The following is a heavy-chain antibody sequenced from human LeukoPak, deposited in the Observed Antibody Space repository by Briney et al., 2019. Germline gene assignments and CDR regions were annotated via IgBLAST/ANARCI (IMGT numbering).Heavy chain of an antibody. CDR1: GGTFSSYA. V-gene: IGHV1-69*05. CDR3: ARFHHYYGSGSFDY. D-gene: IGHD3-10*01. CDR2: IIPIFGTA. J-gene: IGHJ4*02. Sequence: SVKVSCKASGGTFSSYAISWVRQAPGQGLEWMGRIIPIFGTANYAQKFQGRVTITTDESTSTAYMELSSLRSEDTAVYYCARFHHYYGSGSFDYWGQGTLVTASS.